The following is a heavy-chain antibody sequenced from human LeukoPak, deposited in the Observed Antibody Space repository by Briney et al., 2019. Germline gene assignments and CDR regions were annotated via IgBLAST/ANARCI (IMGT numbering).Heavy chain of an antibody. CDR2: IYSGGST. Sequence: GGSLRLSCAASGFTVSSNYMSWVRQAPGKGLEWVSVIYSGGSTYYADSVKGRFTISRDNSKNTLYLQMNSLRAEDTAVYYCARDLVITRLQIRDYYGMDVWGQGTTVTVSS. J-gene: IGHJ6*02. CDR3: ARDLVITRLQIRDYYGMDV. D-gene: IGHD3-22*01. CDR1: GFTVSSNY. V-gene: IGHV3-66*01.